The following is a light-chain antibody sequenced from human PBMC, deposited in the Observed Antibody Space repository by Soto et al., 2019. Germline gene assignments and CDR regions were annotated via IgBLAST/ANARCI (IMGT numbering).Light chain of an antibody. Sequence: QMTQSPSSLSASIGDRVTISCQASQDVGNFLNWYQQRPGKAPYLLIYDASNLDSGVSSRFSGSGSGRDFSFTITSLQPDDVATYFCQQYGSLPITFGRGTRLDIK. CDR3: QQYGSLPIT. CDR1: QDVGNF. V-gene: IGKV1-33*01. CDR2: DAS. J-gene: IGKJ5*01.